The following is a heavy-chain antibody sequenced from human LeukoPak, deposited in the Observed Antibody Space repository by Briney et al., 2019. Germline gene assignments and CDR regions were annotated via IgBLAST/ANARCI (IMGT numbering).Heavy chain of an antibody. Sequence: GGSLRLSCAASGFTFSSYSMNWVRQAPGKGLEWVPYISSSSSTIYYADSVKGRFTISRDNSKNTLYLQMNSLRAEDTAVYYCARESSGSYMDAFDIWGQGAMVTVSS. CDR1: GFTFSSYS. J-gene: IGHJ3*02. D-gene: IGHD3-10*01. CDR3: ARESSGSYMDAFDI. CDR2: ISSSSSTI. V-gene: IGHV3-48*01.